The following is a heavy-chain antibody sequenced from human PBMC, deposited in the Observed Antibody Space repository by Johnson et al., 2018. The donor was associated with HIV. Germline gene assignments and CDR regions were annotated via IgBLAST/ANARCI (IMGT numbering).Heavy chain of an antibody. J-gene: IGHJ3*02. CDR2: IDWNGRRT. V-gene: IGHV3-20*04. CDR1: KFTFGDHG. CDR3: VRRDSGSLSFDI. Sequence: VQLVESGGGVLRPGGSLRLSCDGSKFTFGDHGLSWVRQVPGQGLEWVSGIDWNGRRTAYAASVQGRCTISRDNDRNSLYLQVNNLRVEDTALYFCVRRDSGSLSFDIWGQGTMVTVSS. D-gene: IGHD1-26*01.